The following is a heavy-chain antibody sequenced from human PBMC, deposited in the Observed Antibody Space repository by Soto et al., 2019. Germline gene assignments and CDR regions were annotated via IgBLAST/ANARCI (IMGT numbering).Heavy chain of an antibody. D-gene: IGHD2-8*02. Sequence: QITLQESGPTLVKPTQTLTLTCTSSGFPLTSISLGMAVGWIRQPPGKAQEWLTLIYWDDDKRYNPSFKSRLTITKDTSQSQVVLTMTNMDAVDTGIYFCVYWTAGTRGTKFFDYWGRGTLVTVSS. CDR3: VYWTAGTRGTKFFDY. CDR2: IYWDDDK. CDR1: GFPLTSISLGMA. J-gene: IGHJ4*02. V-gene: IGHV2-5*04.